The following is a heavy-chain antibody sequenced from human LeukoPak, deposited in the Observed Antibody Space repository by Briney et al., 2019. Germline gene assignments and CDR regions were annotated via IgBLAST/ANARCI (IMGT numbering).Heavy chain of an antibody. Sequence: HGASVKVSCKASGYTFTGYYMHWVRQAPGQGLEWMGWINPNSGGANYAQKFQGRVTMTRDTSISTAYMELSRLRSDDTAVYYCASTSDSSGYYYPPISWFDPWGQGTLVTVSS. CDR1: GYTFTGYY. D-gene: IGHD3-22*01. CDR2: INPNSGGA. J-gene: IGHJ5*02. V-gene: IGHV1-2*02. CDR3: ASTSDSSGYYYPPISWFDP.